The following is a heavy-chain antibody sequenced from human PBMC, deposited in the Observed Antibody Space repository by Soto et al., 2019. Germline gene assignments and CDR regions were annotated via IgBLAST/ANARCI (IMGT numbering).Heavy chain of an antibody. V-gene: IGHV4-30-4*01. D-gene: IGHD2-15*01. Sequence: SETLSLTCTVSGGSISSGDYYWSWIRQPPGKGLEWIGYIYYSGSTYYNPFLKSRVTISVDTSKNQFSLKLSSVTAADTAVYYRARVRYCSGGSCYFIRIDYGMDVWGQGTTVTVSS. CDR3: ARVRYCSGGSCYFIRIDYGMDV. J-gene: IGHJ6*02. CDR1: GGSISSGDYY. CDR2: IYYSGST.